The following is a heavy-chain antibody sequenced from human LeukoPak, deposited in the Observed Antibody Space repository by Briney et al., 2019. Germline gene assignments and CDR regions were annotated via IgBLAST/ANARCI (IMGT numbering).Heavy chain of an antibody. D-gene: IGHD1-26*01. J-gene: IGHJ4*02. Sequence: TSETLSLTCAVYGGSFSGYYWSWIRQPPGKGLEWIGEINHSGSTNYNPSLKSRVTISVDTSKNQFSLKLSSVTAADTAVYYCATVDSGSYKSHDYWGQGTLVTVSS. CDR1: GGSFSGYY. CDR3: ATVDSGSYKSHDY. V-gene: IGHV4-34*01. CDR2: INHSGST.